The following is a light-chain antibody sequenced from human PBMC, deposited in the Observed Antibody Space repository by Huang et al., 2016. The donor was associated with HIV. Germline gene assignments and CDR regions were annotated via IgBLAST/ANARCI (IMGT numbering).Light chain of an antibody. CDR3: QQYNNWPPWT. CDR2: GAS. J-gene: IGKJ1*01. CDR1: QSVSNN. V-gene: IGKV3-15*01. Sequence: EIVMTQSPVTLSVSPGERATLSCKASQSVSNNLAWYQQKPGQAPRLLIYGASTRATGIPARVSGSGSGTEFNLTISSLESEDFAVYYYQQYNNWPPWTFDQGTKVEIK.